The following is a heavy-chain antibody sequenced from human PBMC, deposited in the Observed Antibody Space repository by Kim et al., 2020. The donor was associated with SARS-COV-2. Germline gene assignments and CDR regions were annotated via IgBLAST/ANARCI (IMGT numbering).Heavy chain of an antibody. CDR2: STI. D-gene: IGHD3-16*01. J-gene: IGHJ4*02. CDR3: ARVRGGANDY. V-gene: IGHV3-48*02. Sequence: STIYYAYTVKCRFTHSRDNAKNSLYLQMNSLRDEDTAVYYCARVRGGANDYWGQGTLVTVSS.